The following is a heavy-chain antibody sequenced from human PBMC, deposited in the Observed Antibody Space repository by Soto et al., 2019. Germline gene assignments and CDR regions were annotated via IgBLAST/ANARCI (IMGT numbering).Heavy chain of an antibody. D-gene: IGHD3-22*01. CDR1: EFTFSTYA. J-gene: IGHJ6*02. CDR3: AKDGREEVVNHYYYGMDV. Sequence: GGSLRLSCAASEFTFSTYAMSWVRQAPGKGLEWVSSISVSGGSAYYADSVKGRFTISKENSKNTLYLQMSSLRAEDTAVYYCAKDGREEVVNHYYYGMDVWGQVATVTVSS. V-gene: IGHV3-23*01. CDR2: ISVSGGSA.